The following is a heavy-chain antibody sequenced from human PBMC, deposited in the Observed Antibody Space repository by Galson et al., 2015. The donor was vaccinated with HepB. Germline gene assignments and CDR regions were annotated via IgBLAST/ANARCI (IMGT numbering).Heavy chain of an antibody. CDR1: GFTFSSYA. CDR3: VKDPYYYDSSGYLY. Sequence: SLRLSCAASGFTFSSYAMHWVRQAPGKGLVYVSAISSNGGSTYYADSVKGRFTISRDNSKNTLYLQMSSLRAEDTAVYYCVKDPYYYDSSGYLYWGQGTLVTVSS. J-gene: IGHJ4*02. D-gene: IGHD3-22*01. CDR2: ISSNGGST. V-gene: IGHV3-64D*06.